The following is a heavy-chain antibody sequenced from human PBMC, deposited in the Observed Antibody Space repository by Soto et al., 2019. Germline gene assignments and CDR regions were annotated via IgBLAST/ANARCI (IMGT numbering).Heavy chain of an antibody. Sequence: SETLSLTCTVYGGSFSGYYWSWIRQPPGKGLEWIGEINHSGSTNYNPSLKSRVTISVDTSKNQFSLKLSSVTAADTAVYYCARGTTTVTPFDYWGQGTLVTVSS. V-gene: IGHV4-34*01. CDR1: GGSFSGYY. J-gene: IGHJ4*02. CDR2: INHSGST. CDR3: ARGTTTVTPFDY. D-gene: IGHD4-17*01.